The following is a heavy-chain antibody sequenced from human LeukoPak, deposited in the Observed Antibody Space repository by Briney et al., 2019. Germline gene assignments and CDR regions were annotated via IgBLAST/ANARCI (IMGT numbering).Heavy chain of an antibody. CDR3: ARGGPPYALDI. J-gene: IGHJ3*02. CDR1: GFTVSSYY. D-gene: IGHD1-14*01. Sequence: GGSLRLSCAASGFTVSSYYMSWVRQAPGKGLEWVSVIYSGGGTYYADSVKGRFTISRDNAKNSLYLQMNSLRVEDTAVYYCARGGPPYALDIWGQGTMVTVSS. V-gene: IGHV3-53*01. CDR2: IYSGGGT.